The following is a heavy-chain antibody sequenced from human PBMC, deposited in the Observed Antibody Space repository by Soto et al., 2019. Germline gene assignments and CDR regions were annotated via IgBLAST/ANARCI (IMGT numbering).Heavy chain of an antibody. J-gene: IGHJ4*02. CDR1: GFTFSNYY. V-gene: IGHV3-11*01. Sequence: GGSLRLSCGASGFTFSNYYMSWIRQAPGKGLEWVSYISSTGRTIYYADSVKGRFTVSRDNVQNSLSLKLNSLRVEDTAVYYCARTYSSGWEFDYWGQGTQVTVSS. CDR2: ISSTGRTI. D-gene: IGHD6-19*01. CDR3: ARTYSSGWEFDY.